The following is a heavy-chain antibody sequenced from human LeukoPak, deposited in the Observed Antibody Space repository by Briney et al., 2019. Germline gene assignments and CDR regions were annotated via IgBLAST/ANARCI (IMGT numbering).Heavy chain of an antibody. Sequence: GRSLRLSCAASGFIFRNHWMSWVRQVPGRPLEWVAHIKQDGNEKHYVDSVEGRFTLSRDDSKNSLYLQMNSLRVDDSAVYYCARGPNYGDRVDYFDYWGQGTLGTVSS. CDR2: IKQDGNEK. D-gene: IGHD4-17*01. V-gene: IGHV3-7*01. J-gene: IGHJ4*02. CDR3: ARGPNYGDRVDYFDY. CDR1: GFIFRNHW.